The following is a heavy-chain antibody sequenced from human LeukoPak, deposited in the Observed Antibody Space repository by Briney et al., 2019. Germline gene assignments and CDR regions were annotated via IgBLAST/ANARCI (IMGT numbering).Heavy chain of an antibody. J-gene: IGHJ4*02. CDR2: INMDGSST. CDR1: GFTFSSYW. V-gene: IGHV3-74*01. D-gene: IGHD7-27*01. Sequence: GSLRLSCAASGFTFSSYWMHWVRQAPGKGLVWVSRINMDGSSTYYADSVKGRFTISRDNAKNTLYLQMTSLRPEDTAVYFCAREGTGDYLDYWGQGTRVTVSS. CDR3: AREGTGDYLDY.